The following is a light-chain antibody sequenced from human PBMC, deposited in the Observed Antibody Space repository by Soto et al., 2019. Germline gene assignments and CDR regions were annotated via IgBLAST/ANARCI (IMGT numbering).Light chain of an antibody. J-gene: IGKJ2*01. Sequence: DIQMTQSPSTLSASVGDRVTITCRASQSISSWLAWYQQKPGKAPKLLIYKASSLESGVPSRFSGSGSGTEIPLTISSLQPDDFATYYCQQYNSYLYTFGQGTKLEIK. V-gene: IGKV1-5*03. CDR1: QSISSW. CDR2: KAS. CDR3: QQYNSYLYT.